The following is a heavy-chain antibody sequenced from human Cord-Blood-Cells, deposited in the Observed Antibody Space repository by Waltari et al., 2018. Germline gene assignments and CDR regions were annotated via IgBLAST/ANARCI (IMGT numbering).Heavy chain of an antibody. CDR2: IIPILGIA. CDR3: ASSLLSYYYMDV. J-gene: IGHJ6*03. Sequence: QVQLVQSGAEVKKPGSSVKVSCKASGGTFSSSAISWVRQAPGQGLEWMGRIIPILGIANYAQKFQGRVTITADKSTSTAYMELSSLRSEDTAVYYCASSLLSYYYMDVWGKGTTVTVSS. V-gene: IGHV1-69*09. CDR1: GGTFSSSA.